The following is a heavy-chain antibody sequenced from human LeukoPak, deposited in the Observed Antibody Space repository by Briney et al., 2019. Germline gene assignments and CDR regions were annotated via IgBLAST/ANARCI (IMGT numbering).Heavy chain of an antibody. V-gene: IGHV3-7*01. CDR3: TSLFSPN. Sequence: GGSLRLSCAASGFIFSDYWMSWVRQAPEKGPEWVANIKQDGSQEFYADSVKGRFTISRDNAKNSLYLQMDRLTPADTGVYYCTSLFSPNWGQGTLVTVSS. CDR2: IKQDGSQE. J-gene: IGHJ4*02. CDR1: GFIFSDYW.